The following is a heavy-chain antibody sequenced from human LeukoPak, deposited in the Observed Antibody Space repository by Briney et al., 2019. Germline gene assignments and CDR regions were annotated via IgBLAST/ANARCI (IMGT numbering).Heavy chain of an antibody. V-gene: IGHV3-48*04. J-gene: IGHJ4*02. CDR2: ISSSSSTI. D-gene: IGHD3-22*01. CDR3: ARADYYDSSGPNYFDY. Sequence: GGSLRLSCAASGFTFSSYSMNWVRQAPGKGLEWVSYISSSSSTIYYADSVKGRFTISRDNAKNSLYLQMNSLRAEDTAVYYCARADYYDSSGPNYFDYWGQGTLVTVSS. CDR1: GFTFSSYS.